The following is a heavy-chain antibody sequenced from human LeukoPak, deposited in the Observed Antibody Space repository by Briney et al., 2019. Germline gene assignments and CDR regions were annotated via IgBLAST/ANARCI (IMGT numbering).Heavy chain of an antibody. CDR1: GFTFSSYS. CDR2: ISSSSSYI. Sequence: GGSLRLSCAASGFTFSSYSMNWVRQAPGKGLEWVSSISSSSSYIYYADSVKGRFTISRGNAKNSLYLQMNSLRAEDTAVYYCARSHPDAFDIWGQGTMVTVSS. CDR3: ARSHPDAFDI. J-gene: IGHJ3*02. V-gene: IGHV3-21*01.